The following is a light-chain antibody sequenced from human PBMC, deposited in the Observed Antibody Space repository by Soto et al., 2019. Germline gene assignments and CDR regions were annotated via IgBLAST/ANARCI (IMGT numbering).Light chain of an antibody. CDR1: QSVSSY. CDR3: QQRSNWQGT. J-gene: IGKJ1*01. Sequence: EIVLTQSPATLSLSPGVRATLSCRASQSVSSYLAWYQQKPGQAPRLLIYDASNRATGIPARFSGSGSGTDFTLTISSLEPEDFAVYYCQQRSNWQGTFGQGTKVEIK. V-gene: IGKV3-11*01. CDR2: DAS.